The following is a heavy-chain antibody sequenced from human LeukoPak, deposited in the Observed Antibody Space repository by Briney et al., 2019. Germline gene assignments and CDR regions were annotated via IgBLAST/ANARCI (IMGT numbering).Heavy chain of an antibody. CDR3: ARVSGDYGDYGYRFDY. CDR1: GGSISSGGYY. D-gene: IGHD4-17*01. J-gene: IGHJ4*02. Sequence: PSETLSLTCTVSGGSISSGGYYWSWIRQHPGKGLEWIGYIYYSGSTYYNPSLKSRVTISVDTSNNQFSLKLSSVTAADTAVYYCARVSGDYGDYGYRFDYWGQGTLVTVSS. CDR2: IYYSGST. V-gene: IGHV4-31*03.